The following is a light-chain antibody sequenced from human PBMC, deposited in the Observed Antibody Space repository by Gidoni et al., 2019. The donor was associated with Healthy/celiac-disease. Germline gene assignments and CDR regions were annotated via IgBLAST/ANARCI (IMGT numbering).Light chain of an antibody. CDR1: QSLLHSNGYNY. J-gene: IGKJ2*01. Sequence: DIVMTQSLLPLLVTPGAPASISCRSSQSLLHSNGYNYLDWYLQKPGQSPQLLIYLGSNRASGVPDRFSGSGSGTDFTLKISRVEAEDVGVYYCMQALQTPYTFGQGTKLEIK. CDR3: MQALQTPYT. V-gene: IGKV2-28*01. CDR2: LGS.